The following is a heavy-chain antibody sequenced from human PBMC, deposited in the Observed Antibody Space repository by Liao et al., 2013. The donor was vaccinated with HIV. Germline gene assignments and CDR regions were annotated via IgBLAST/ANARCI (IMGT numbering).Heavy chain of an antibody. V-gene: IGHV4-4*07. CDR2: IYSSGST. CDR1: GASFISYS. J-gene: IGHJ3*01. Sequence: QVQLQESGPGLVKPSETLSLTCTVSGASFISYSWSWIRQPAGKGLDWIGRIYSSGSTDYNPSLKSRVTISVDTSKNQFSLRLNSVTAADTAVYYCARDQGGSWRVWYAFDVWGQGTMVTVSS. D-gene: IGHD1-26*01. CDR3: ARDQGGSWRVWYAFDV.